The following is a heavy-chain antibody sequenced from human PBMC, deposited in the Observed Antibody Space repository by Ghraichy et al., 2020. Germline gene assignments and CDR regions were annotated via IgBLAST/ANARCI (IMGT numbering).Heavy chain of an antibody. Sequence: SETLSLTCTVSGGSISGYYWGWIRQPPGKGLDWIGSIYHSGSTYYNPSLKSRVTISVDTSKNHFSLKLTSVTAADTAVYYCARETHYYGSGSFPDNWFDPWGQGTPVTVSS. CDR3: ARETHYYGSGSFPDNWFDP. CDR2: IYHSGST. J-gene: IGHJ5*02. D-gene: IGHD3-10*01. CDR1: GGSISGYY. V-gene: IGHV4-38-2*02.